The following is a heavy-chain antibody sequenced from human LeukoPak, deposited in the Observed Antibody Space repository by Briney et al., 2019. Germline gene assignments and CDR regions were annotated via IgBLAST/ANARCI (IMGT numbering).Heavy chain of an antibody. J-gene: IGHJ4*02. CDR3: ARQSYYYETSGYRYYFDF. CDR2: IYYSGST. CDR1: GGSISSYY. V-gene: IGHV4-59*01. Sequence: PSETLSLTCTVSGGSISSYYWSWIRQPPGKGLEWIGYIYYSGSTNYNPSLKSRVTMSVDTSKNEFSLNLSSVTAADTAVYYCARQSYYYETSGYRYYFDFWGQGALVTVSS. D-gene: IGHD3-22*01.